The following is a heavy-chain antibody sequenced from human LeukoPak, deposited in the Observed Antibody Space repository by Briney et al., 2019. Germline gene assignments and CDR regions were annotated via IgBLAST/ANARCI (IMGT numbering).Heavy chain of an antibody. D-gene: IGHD4-23*01. CDR1: GFTFSSYS. Sequence: GGSLRLSCAASGFTFSSYSMNWVRQAPGKGLEWVSSISSSSSYIYYADSVKGRFTISRDNAKNSLYLQMNSLRAEDTAVYYCARDTSGTMVVTYYYYYMDVWGKGTTVTVSS. V-gene: IGHV3-21*01. CDR2: ISSSSSYI. CDR3: ARDTSGTMVVTYYYYYMDV. J-gene: IGHJ6*03.